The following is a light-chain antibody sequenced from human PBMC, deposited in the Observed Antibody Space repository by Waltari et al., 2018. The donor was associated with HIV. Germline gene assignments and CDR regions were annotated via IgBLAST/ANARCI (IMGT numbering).Light chain of an antibody. Sequence: SYVLTKPPPGTVAAGQTARSTGGGSRMGRNSVHWYRQKPGLAPVLVVYDGSDRPSGIPERFSGSNSENTDTLTISRVEAGDEADDYCQVWDSSSDHFVVFGGGTKLTVL. J-gene: IGLJ2*01. CDR3: QVWDSSSDHFVV. CDR2: DGS. V-gene: IGLV3-21*02. CDR1: RMGRNS.